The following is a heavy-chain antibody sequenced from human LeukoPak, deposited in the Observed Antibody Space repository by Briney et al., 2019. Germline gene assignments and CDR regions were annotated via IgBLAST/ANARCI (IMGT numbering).Heavy chain of an antibody. CDR1: GFTFTTYG. D-gene: IGHD2-2*03. J-gene: IGHJ4*02. Sequence: GGSLRLSRSASGFTFTTYGMNWVRQAPGKGLEWVSGIGGSGTRTYYADSVKGRFTISRDNSKNTLHLQMNSLRDEDTAVYYCAKDSHWILFDDWGQGTLVTVSS. CDR3: AKDSHWILFDD. V-gene: IGHV3-23*01. CDR2: IGGSGTRT.